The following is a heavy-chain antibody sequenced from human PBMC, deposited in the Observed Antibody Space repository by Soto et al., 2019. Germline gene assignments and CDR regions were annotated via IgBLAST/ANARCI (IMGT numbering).Heavy chain of an antibody. CDR3: ARGLIVVVPAAMFHWFDP. D-gene: IGHD2-2*01. V-gene: IGHV4-34*01. CDR1: GGSFSGYY. J-gene: IGHJ5*02. Sequence: SETLSLSCAVYGGSFSGYYWSWIRQPPGKGLEWIGEINHSGSTNYNPSLKSRVPISVDTSKNQFSLKLSSVTAADTAVYYCARGLIVVVPAAMFHWFDPWGQGTLVTVSS. CDR2: INHSGST.